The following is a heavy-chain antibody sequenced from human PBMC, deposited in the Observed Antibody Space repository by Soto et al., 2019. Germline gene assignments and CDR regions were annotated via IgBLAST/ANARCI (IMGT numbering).Heavy chain of an antibody. J-gene: IGHJ4*02. D-gene: IGHD1-26*01. CDR1: GYTFTSYG. CDR2: ISAYNGHT. Sequence: QVQLVQSGAEMKKPGASVKVSCKASGYTFTSYGVCWVRQAPGQGLEWMGWISAYNGHTNYAQKLQGRVTITTDTSTSTAYMELKSLRADDTAVYYCARDRGSYALDYWGQGTLVTVSS. CDR3: ARDRGSYALDY. V-gene: IGHV1-18*01.